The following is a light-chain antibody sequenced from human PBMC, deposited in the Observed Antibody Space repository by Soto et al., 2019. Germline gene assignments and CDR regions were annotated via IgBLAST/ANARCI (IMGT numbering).Light chain of an antibody. V-gene: IGKV3-15*01. CDR1: QSVGSN. CDR3: QQYPNWPADRT. J-gene: IGKJ1*01. CDR2: GAS. Sequence: EIVMTQSPATLSVSPGERATLSCRASQSVGSNLAWYQQKPGQAPRLLIYGASTRATGIPARFSGSGSGTEFTLTISSLQSEGVAIYFCQQYPNWPADRTFGQGTKVEIK.